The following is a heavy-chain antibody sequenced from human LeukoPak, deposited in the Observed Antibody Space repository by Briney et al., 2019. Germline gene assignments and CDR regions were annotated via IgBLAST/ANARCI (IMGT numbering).Heavy chain of an antibody. CDR2: SYYSGST. V-gene: IGHV4-59*01. D-gene: IGHD1-26*01. Sequence: SETLSLTCTVSGGSINHYYWNWIRQPPGKGLEWIGFSYYSGSTKYNPSLKSRVTVSVDTSKNQFSLKLNSVTAADTAVYYCAGSNTGSYNDAFDIWGQGTKVTVSS. CDR3: AGSNTGSYNDAFDI. J-gene: IGHJ3*02. CDR1: GGSINHYY.